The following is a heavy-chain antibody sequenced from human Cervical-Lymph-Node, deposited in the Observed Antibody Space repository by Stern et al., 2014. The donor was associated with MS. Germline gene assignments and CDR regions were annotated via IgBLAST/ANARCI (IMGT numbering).Heavy chain of an antibody. D-gene: IGHD1-26*01. Sequence: VQLVESGPGLVKPSGTLSLTCAVSSGSISSSNWGRWVRQPPGQGLEWTGEIYHSGSTNYKPSLKRRVTISVDKSKTQFSLKLSSVTAADTAVYYCARDRKYDRGSYGRWGQGTLVTVSS. CDR2: IYHSGST. J-gene: IGHJ4*02. CDR1: SGSISSSNW. CDR3: ARDRKYDRGSYGR. V-gene: IGHV4-4*02.